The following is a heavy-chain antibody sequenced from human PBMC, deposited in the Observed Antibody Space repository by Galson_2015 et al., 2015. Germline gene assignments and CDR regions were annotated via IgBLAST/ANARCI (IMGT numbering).Heavy chain of an antibody. CDR2: ISSSGSTI. V-gene: IGHV3-48*03. J-gene: IGHJ4*02. CDR3: ANVGLWGGYDTPVPFDY. Sequence: SLRLSCAASGFTFSSYEMNWVRQAPGKGLEWVSYISSSGSTIYYADSVKGRFTISRDNAKNSLYLQMNSLRAEDTAVYYCANVGLWGGYDTPVPFDYWGQGTLVTVSS. D-gene: IGHD5-12*01. CDR1: GFTFSSYE.